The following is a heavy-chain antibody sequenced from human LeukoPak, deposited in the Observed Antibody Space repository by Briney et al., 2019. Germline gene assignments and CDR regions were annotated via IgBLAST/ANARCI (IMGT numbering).Heavy chain of an antibody. CDR1: GFTFSSYA. Sequence: GRSLRLSCAASGFTFSSYAMHWVRQAPGKGLEWVAVISYDGSNKYYADSVKGRFTISRDNSKNTLYLQMNSLRAEDTAVYYCARDAVTTSFDYWGQGTLVTVSS. CDR2: ISYDGSNK. CDR3: ARDAVTTSFDY. D-gene: IGHD4-17*01. J-gene: IGHJ4*02. V-gene: IGHV3-30-3*01.